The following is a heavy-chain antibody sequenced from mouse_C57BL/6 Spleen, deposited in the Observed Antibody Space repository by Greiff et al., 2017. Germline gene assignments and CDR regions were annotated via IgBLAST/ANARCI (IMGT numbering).Heavy chain of an antibody. J-gene: IGHJ1*03. D-gene: IGHD1-1*01. CDR3: ARMRITTVVAKSPYWYFDV. CDR2: INPNNGGT. V-gene: IGHV1-18*01. CDR1: GYTFTDYN. Sequence: EVQLQQSGPELVKPGASVKIPCKASGYTFTDYNMDWVKQSHGKSLEWIGDINPNNGGTIYNQKFKGKATLTVDKSSSTAYMELRSLTSEDTAVYYCARMRITTVVAKSPYWYFDVWGTGTTVTVSS.